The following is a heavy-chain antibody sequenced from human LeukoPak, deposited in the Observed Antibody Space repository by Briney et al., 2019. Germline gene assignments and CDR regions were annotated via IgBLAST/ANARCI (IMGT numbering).Heavy chain of an antibody. V-gene: IGHV1-2*02. J-gene: IGHJ5*02. CDR3: ARIKELELDP. CDR2: INPNSGGT. Sequence: ASVKVSCKASGGTFSSYAISWVRQAPGQGLEWMGWINPNSGGTNYAQKFQGRVTMTRDTSISTAYMELSRLRSDDTAVYYCARIKELELDPWGQGTLVTVSS. D-gene: IGHD1-1*01. CDR1: GGTFSSYA.